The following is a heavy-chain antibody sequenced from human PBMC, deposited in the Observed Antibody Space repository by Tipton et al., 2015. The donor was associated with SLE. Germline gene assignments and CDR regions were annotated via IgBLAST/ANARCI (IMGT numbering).Heavy chain of an antibody. CDR3: ASSPVRARDYFDY. CDR1: GGSIGSSSYY. Sequence: TLSLTCTVSGGSIGSSSYYWGWIRQPPGKGLEWIGSIYYSGSTNYNPSLKSRVTISVDTSKNQFSLKLSSVTAADTAVYYCASSPVRARDYFDYWGQGTLVTVSS. V-gene: IGHV4-39*07. CDR2: IYYSGST. D-gene: IGHD3-10*01. J-gene: IGHJ4*02.